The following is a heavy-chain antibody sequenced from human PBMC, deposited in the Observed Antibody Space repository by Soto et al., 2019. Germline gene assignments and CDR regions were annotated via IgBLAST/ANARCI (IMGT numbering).Heavy chain of an antibody. J-gene: IGHJ3*02. V-gene: IGHV4-30-4*01. D-gene: IGHD3-3*01. CDR1: GGSISSGDYY. CDR3: ARDYNFWSGYETDDAFDI. CDR2: IYYSGST. Sequence: TSETLSLTCTVSGGSISSGDYYWSWIRQPPGKGLEWIGYIYYSGSTYYNPSLKSRVTISVDTSKNQFSLKLSSVTAADTAVYYCARDYNFWSGYETDDAFDIWGQGTMVTVS.